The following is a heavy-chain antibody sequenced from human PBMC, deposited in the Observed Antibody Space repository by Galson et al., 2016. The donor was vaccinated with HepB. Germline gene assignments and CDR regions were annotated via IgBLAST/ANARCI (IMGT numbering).Heavy chain of an antibody. D-gene: IGHD3-22*01. CDR3: AHRRGNYHDSRGYYSGFAC. Sequence: PALVKPTQTLTLTCTFSGISRSARGEGVSWIRQPPGKALEWLAVIYWNDDEKQYSPSLKTRLTITKDTSRDQVVLTMTDMDPVDTATYYWAHRRGNYHDSRGYYSGFACWGQGIRVTVSS. J-gene: IGHJ4*02. CDR2: IYWNDDEK. CDR1: GISRSARGEG. V-gene: IGHV2-5*01.